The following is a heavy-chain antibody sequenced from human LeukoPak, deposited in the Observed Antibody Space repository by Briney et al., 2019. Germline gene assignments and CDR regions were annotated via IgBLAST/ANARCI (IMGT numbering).Heavy chain of an antibody. J-gene: IGHJ4*02. D-gene: IGHD2-15*01. V-gene: IGHV5-51*01. CDR1: GYMFTSDW. CDR3: ARLSGRVVCSAGSCYIDS. CDR2: IYPGDSDT. Sequence: GESLQISCQGSGYMFTSDWIGWVRQMPGKGLEWMGIIYPGDSDTRYSPSFQGQVTISADKSVNTAYLQWSSLKASDTAMYYCARLSGRVVCSAGSCYIDSWGQGTLVTVSS.